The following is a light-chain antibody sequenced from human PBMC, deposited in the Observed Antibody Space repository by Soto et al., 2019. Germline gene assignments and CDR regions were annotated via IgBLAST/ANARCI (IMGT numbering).Light chain of an antibody. CDR3: QQRNIWPPVT. CDR1: QGMNTY. J-gene: IGKJ5*01. Sequence: LTQSPSFLSASVGDRVTISCRASQGMNTYVAWYQQKPGQAPRLLIYGAFNRATGIPARFSGSGSGTDFTLTISSLEPEDFAVYYCQQRNIWPPVTFGQGTRLEIK. V-gene: IGKV3-11*01. CDR2: GAF.